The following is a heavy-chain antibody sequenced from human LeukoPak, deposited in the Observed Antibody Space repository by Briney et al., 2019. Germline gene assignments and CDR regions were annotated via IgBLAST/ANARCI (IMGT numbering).Heavy chain of an antibody. D-gene: IGHD3-22*01. CDR1: GYTFTSYG. J-gene: IGHJ4*02. V-gene: IGHV1-46*01. CDR2: INPSGGTT. CDR3: ARDPAHYDSSGDY. Sequence: ASVKVSCTASGYTFTSYGISWVRQAPGQGPEWMGMINPSGGTTSYAQKFQGRVTMTRDTSTSTVYMELSSLRSEDTAVYYCARDPAHYDSSGDYWGQGTLVTVSS.